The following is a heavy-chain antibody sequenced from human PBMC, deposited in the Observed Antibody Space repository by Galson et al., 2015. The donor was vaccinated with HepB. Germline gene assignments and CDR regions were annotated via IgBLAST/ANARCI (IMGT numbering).Heavy chain of an antibody. CDR3: ARERINIADEGSALDI. J-gene: IGHJ3*02. CDR1: GLIFSTYG. V-gene: IGHV3-33*01. Sequence: SLRLSCAASGLIFSTYGMHWVRQAPGKGLEWVAVIWNDGSNKKYADSVKGRFTVFRDNSNNVLYLQMNSLRAEDTAVYYCARERINIADEGSALDIWGRGTMVTVSS. CDR2: IWNDGSNK. D-gene: IGHD6-13*01.